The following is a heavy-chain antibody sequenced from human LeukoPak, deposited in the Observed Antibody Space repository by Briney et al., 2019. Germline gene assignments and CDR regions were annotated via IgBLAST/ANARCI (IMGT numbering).Heavy chain of an antibody. CDR2: ISYDGGNN. D-gene: IGHD3-22*01. V-gene: IGHV3-30*18. J-gene: IGHJ3*02. Sequence: PGRSLRLSCAASGVTFSSNDIQWVRQAPGKGLEWVVVISYDGGNNYYAAYGKGRFAISRDKSKITLYLQMNSLRAEDTAVYYCAKGTHYYDSSGYWGAFDIWGQGTMVTVSS. CDR3: AKGTHYYDSSGYWGAFDI. CDR1: GVTFSSND.